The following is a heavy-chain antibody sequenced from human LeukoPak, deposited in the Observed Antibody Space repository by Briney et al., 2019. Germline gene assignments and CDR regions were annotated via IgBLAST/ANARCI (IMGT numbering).Heavy chain of an antibody. CDR2: IYYSGST. CDR1: GGSLSSYY. D-gene: IGHD3-22*01. V-gene: IGHV4-59*01. CDR3: ARDQYYYDSSGYYRFDY. J-gene: IGHJ4*02. Sequence: PSETLSLTCTVSGGSLSSYYWSWIRQPPGKGLEWIGYIYYSGSTNYNPSLKSRVTISVDTSKNQFSLKLSSVTAADTAVYYCARDQYYYDSSGYYRFDYWGQGTLVTVSS.